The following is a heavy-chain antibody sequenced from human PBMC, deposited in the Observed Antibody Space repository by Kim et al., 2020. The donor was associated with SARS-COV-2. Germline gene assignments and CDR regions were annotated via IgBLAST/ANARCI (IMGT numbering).Heavy chain of an antibody. D-gene: IGHD3-10*01. Sequence: YADSVKGRFTISRDNAKNSLYLQMNSLRAEDTAVYYCASGGITMVRGVIYWGQGTLVTVSS. J-gene: IGHJ4*02. V-gene: IGHV3-21*01. CDR3: ASGGITMVRGVIY.